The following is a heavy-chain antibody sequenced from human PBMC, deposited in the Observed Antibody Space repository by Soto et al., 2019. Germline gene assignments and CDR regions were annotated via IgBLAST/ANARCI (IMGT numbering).Heavy chain of an antibody. CDR2: IYYSGST. Sequence: TLETLCLTCRVSGGSLGGSVGYWGWVRQPPGKGLEWIGSIYYSGSTYYNPSLKSRVTISVDTSKNQFSLKLSSVTAADTAVYYCARPYGSGSYSDYWGQGTLVTAPQ. CDR3: ARPYGSGSYSDY. V-gene: IGHV4-39*01. D-gene: IGHD3-10*01. CDR1: GGSLGGSVGY. J-gene: IGHJ4*02.